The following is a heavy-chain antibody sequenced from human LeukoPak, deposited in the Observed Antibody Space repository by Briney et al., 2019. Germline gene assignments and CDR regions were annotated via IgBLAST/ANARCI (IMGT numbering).Heavy chain of an antibody. V-gene: IGHV3-7*04. CDR1: GFTLRRYW. Sequence: GGSLRLSCAASGFTLRRYWMIWVRQAPGKGLEWVAHIKQDGSEKYYVDSVKGRFTISRDNAKNSLYLQMNSLRVEDTGVYYCVRDAGWSDLDYWGQGTLVTVSS. CDR3: VRDAGWSDLDY. CDR2: IKQDGSEK. J-gene: IGHJ4*02. D-gene: IGHD2-15*01.